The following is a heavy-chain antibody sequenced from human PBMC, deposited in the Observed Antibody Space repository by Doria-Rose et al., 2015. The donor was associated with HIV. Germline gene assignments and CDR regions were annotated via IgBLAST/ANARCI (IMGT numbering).Heavy chain of an antibody. J-gene: IGHJ4*01. CDR1: GVSLSSPGMG. V-gene: IGHV2-26*01. D-gene: IGHD6-13*01. Sequence: QVTLKGSGPVLVKPTETLTLTCTVSGVSLSSPGMGVSWIRQPPGKALEWLANIFSDDDRSYKASLKSRLTISRGTSKSQVVLTMTDMDPVDTATYYCARIKSSRWYHKYYFDFWGHGTLVIVSA. CDR2: IFSDDDR. CDR3: ARIKSSRWYHKYYFDF.